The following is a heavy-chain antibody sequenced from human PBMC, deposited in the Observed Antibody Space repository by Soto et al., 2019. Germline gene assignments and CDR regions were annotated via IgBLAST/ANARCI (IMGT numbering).Heavy chain of an antibody. J-gene: IGHJ4*02. CDR3: VRWDGFFGAGGVD. CDR1: GYIFTKYY. CDR2: INGYNGKA. D-gene: IGHD3-16*01. V-gene: IGHV1-18*01. Sequence: QVQLVQSVAELRKPGASVKLSCKASGYIFTKYYIAWVRQAPGHGLEWMGLINGYNGKANYGQDFRGRVIMTTDTSTDTAYMDLRSLTADDTGVYFCVRWDGFFGAGGVDWGQGPLVALSS.